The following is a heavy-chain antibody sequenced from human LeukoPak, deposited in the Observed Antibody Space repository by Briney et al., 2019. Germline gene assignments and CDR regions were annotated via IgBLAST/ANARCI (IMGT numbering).Heavy chain of an antibody. Sequence: PGGSLRLSCAASGFTFSSYGMHWVRQAPGKGLEWVAVISYDGSNKYYADSVKGRFTISRDNSKNTLYLQMNSLRAEDTAVYYCAKFGLSALNLYWYYMDVWGKGTTVTISS. D-gene: IGHD3-10*01. CDR2: ISYDGSNK. CDR1: GFTFSSYG. V-gene: IGHV3-30*18. J-gene: IGHJ6*03. CDR3: AKFGLSALNLYWYYMDV.